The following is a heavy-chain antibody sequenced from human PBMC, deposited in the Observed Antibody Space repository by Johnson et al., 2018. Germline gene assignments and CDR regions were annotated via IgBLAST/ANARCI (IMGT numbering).Heavy chain of an antibody. V-gene: IGHV3-11*04. D-gene: IGHD4-17*01. Sequence: VQLVESGGGLVKPGGSLRLSCAASGFTFSDYYMSWIRQAPGKGLEWVSYISSSGSTIYYADSVKDRFTISRDNAKNSLYLQMNSLRAEDTAVYYCARSQSAYYGDDVGAEYFQHWGQGTLVTVSS. CDR3: ARSQSAYYGDDVGAEYFQH. J-gene: IGHJ1*01. CDR2: ISSSGSTI. CDR1: GFTFSDYY.